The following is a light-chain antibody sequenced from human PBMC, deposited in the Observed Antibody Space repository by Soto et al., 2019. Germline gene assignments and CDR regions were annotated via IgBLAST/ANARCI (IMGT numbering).Light chain of an antibody. V-gene: IGLV2-23*01. CDR3: CSFARGSTLV. Sequence: QSALTQPASVSGSPGQSITISCTGTSSDVGSYNLVSCYQQHPGNAPKLMIYEGSKRPSGVSNRFFGSKSGNTASLTISGLQAEDEADYYCCSFARGSTLVFGGGTKLTVL. CDR1: SSDVGSYNL. CDR2: EGS. J-gene: IGLJ3*02.